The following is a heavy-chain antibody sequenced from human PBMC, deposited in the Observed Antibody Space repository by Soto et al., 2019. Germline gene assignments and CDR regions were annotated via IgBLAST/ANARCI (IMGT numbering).Heavy chain of an antibody. J-gene: IGHJ4*02. D-gene: IGHD2-2*01. CDR1: GASISSSPSY. V-gene: IGHV4-39*07. CDR2: IYHGGTT. Sequence: LSLTCTVSGASISSSPSYWAWIRQPPGKGPEWIASIYHGGTTFYNPSLKSRITISVDTSKNQFSLKLSSVTAADTAVYYCARLHCSSTSCYLDYWGQGTLVTVSS. CDR3: ARLHCSSTSCYLDY.